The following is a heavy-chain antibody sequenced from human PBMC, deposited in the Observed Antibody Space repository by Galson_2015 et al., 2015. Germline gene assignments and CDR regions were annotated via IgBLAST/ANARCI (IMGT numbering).Heavy chain of an antibody. CDR2: ISSTTTYI. CDR3: ARQILDYDFWSGYYPTNFDY. Sequence: YYLSWFRQAPGKGLEWVSSISSTTTYIYYADSVKGRFTISRDNAKNSLYLQMNSLGAEDTAVYYCARQILDYDFWSGYYPTNFDYWGQGTLVTVSS. V-gene: IGHV3-21*01. CDR1: YY. J-gene: IGHJ4*02. D-gene: IGHD3-3*01.